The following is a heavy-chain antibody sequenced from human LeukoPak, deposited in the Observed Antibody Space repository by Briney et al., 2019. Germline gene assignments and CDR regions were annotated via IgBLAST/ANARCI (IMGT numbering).Heavy chain of an antibody. CDR2: ISGSGGST. CDR1: GFTFSSYA. J-gene: IGHJ4*02. Sequence: GGSLRPSCVASGFTFSSYAMSWVRQAPGKGLEWVSAISGSGGSTYYADSVKGRFTISRDNSMHTLYLQMNSLRAEDTAVYYCAKSDYYDSSGHPSSFDYWGQGTLVTVSS. V-gene: IGHV3-23*01. CDR3: AKSDYYDSSGHPSSFDY. D-gene: IGHD3-22*01.